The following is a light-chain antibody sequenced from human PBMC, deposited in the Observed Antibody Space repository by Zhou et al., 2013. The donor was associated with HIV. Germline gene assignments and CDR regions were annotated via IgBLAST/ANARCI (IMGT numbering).Light chain of an antibody. CDR2: AAS. CDR3: LQHNSYPWT. Sequence: DIQMTQSPSSLSASVGDRVTITCRASQDISNSLVWYQQKPGKAPKLLLYAASRLASGVPSRFSGSGSGTAFTLLISSLQPEDFATYYCLQHNSYPWTFGQGTKVDIK. CDR1: QDISNS. V-gene: IGKV1-NL1*01. J-gene: IGKJ1*01.